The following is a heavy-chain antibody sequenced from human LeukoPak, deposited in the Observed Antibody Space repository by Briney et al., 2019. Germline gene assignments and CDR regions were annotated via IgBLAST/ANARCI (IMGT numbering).Heavy chain of an antibody. Sequence: GGALRLSCAASGFTFSSYEMNWVRQAPGKGLEWVSYISGSDTTMYNADSVKGRFTISRDNAKNSLYLQMNSLRAEDTAVYYCARAPTYGPGSSFDYWGQGTLVTVSS. J-gene: IGHJ4*02. CDR2: ISGSDTTM. CDR1: GFTFSSYE. CDR3: ARAPTYGPGSSFDY. V-gene: IGHV3-48*03. D-gene: IGHD3-10*01.